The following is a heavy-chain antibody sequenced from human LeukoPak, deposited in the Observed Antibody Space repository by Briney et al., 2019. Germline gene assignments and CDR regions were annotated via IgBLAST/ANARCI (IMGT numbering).Heavy chain of an antibody. CDR1: GFTFDDYA. CDR3: AKGYSSGWYYFDH. J-gene: IGHJ4*02. Sequence: GGSLRLSCAASGFTFDDYAMHWVRQAPGKGLEWVSGISWNSGSIGYADSVKGRFTISRDNAKNSLYLQMNSLRAEDTALYYCAKGYSSGWYYFDHWGQGTLVTVSS. CDR2: ISWNSGSI. V-gene: IGHV3-9*01. D-gene: IGHD6-19*01.